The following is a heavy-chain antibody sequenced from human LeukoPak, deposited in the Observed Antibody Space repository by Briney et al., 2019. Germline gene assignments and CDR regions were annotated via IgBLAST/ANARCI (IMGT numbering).Heavy chain of an antibody. D-gene: IGHD6-13*01. J-gene: IGHJ4*02. CDR2: ISSSSSYI. CDR3: ARVGRKLAAAGPSDY. CDR1: GSTFSSYS. Sequence: GGSLRLSCAASGSTFSSYSMNWVRQAPGKGLEWVSSISSSSSYIYYADSVKGRFTISRDNAKNSLYLQMNSLRAEDTAVYYCARVGRKLAAAGPSDYWGQGTLVTVSS. V-gene: IGHV3-21*01.